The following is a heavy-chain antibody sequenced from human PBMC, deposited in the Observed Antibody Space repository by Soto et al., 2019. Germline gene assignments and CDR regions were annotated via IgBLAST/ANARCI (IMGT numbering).Heavy chain of an antibody. J-gene: IGHJ5*02. D-gene: IGHD6-13*01. V-gene: IGHV4-30-4*01. CDR3: ASLIAADGTFNWFAP. CDR1: GASIHNGGYF. CDR2: IHNSGSP. Sequence: TSETLSLTCSVSGASIHNGGYFWSWIRQSPEKGLEWIGHIHNSGSPYNNPSLRSRVTISADTSKNQFSLKLNSVTAADTAVYFCASLIAADGTFNWFAPWGQGTLVTVSS.